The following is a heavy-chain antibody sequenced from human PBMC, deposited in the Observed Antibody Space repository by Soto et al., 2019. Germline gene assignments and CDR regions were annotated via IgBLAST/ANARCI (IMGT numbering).Heavy chain of an antibody. CDR2: IKSKTDGGTT. Sequence: EVQLVESGGGLVKPGGSLRLSCAASGFTFSNAWMNWFRQAPGKGLEWVGRIKSKTDGGTTDYAAPVKGRFTISRDDSKNTLYLQKNNLKTQHTPLYYCTKDDVDIVVTMGFAYYYGMEVWGQGTTVTAS. V-gene: IGHV3-15*07. CDR1: GFTFSNAW. CDR3: TKDDVDIVVTMGFAYYYGMEV. J-gene: IGHJ6*02. D-gene: IGHD5-12*01.